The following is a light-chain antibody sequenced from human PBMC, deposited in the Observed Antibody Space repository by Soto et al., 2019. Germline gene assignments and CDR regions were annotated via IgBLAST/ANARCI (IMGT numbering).Light chain of an antibody. CDR3: QQYGSAPPT. CDR2: GAS. Sequence: ENVLTQSPGTLSLFPGERATLSCRASQSISSSYLAWYQHKPGQAPRLLIYGASSRATGIPDRFSGSASGTDYTLTISRLEAEDFAVYYCQQYGSAPPTFGQGTKVEIK. J-gene: IGKJ1*01. CDR1: QSISSSY. V-gene: IGKV3-20*01.